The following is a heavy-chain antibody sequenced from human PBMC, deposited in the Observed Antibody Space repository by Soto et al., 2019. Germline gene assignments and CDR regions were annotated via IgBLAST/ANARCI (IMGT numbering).Heavy chain of an antibody. Sequence: GGSLRLSCAASGFTFSNAWMNWVRQAPGKGLEWVGRIKSKTDGGTTDYAAPVKGRFTISRDDSKNTLYLQMNSLKTEDTAVYYCTTDPGWRIAAAGTAYYFDYWGQGTLVTVSS. J-gene: IGHJ4*02. CDR2: IKSKTDGGTT. V-gene: IGHV3-15*07. CDR3: TTDPGWRIAAAGTAYYFDY. D-gene: IGHD6-13*01. CDR1: GFTFSNAW.